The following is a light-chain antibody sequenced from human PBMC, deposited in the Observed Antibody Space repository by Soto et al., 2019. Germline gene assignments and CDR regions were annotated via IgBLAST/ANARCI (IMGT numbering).Light chain of an antibody. CDR2: TAS. J-gene: IGKJ1*01. V-gene: IGKV1-5*03. Sequence: MTQSPSTLSVSVGDRVTITCRASPTISSWSAWYQQKPGKAPKLLIYTASTLQSGVPTRISGRSSTTESTLTISIQQQDFFTTYCQQQGRSFSWTFGQGTKVAIK. CDR3: QQQGRSFSWT. CDR1: PTISSW.